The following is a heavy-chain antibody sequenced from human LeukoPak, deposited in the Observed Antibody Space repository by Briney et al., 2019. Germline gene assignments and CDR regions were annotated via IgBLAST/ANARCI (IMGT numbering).Heavy chain of an antibody. V-gene: IGHV5-51*01. CDR1: GYSFTTYW. CDR3: ARRQGCSSSSCPPDY. CDR2: IYPVDSDT. D-gene: IGHD2-2*01. Sequence: GESLKISCRGSGYSFTTYWIGWVRQMPGKGLEWMGIIYPVDSDTRYTPSFQGQVTMSADKSINTAYLQWSSLRASDTAMYYCARRQGCSSSSCPPDYWGQGTLVTVPP. J-gene: IGHJ4*02.